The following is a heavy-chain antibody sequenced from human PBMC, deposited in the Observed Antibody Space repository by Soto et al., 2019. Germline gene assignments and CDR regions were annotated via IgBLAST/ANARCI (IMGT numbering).Heavy chain of an antibody. CDR3: ARDSSPYYDFWSGYYPGYYMDV. Sequence: ASVKVSCKASGYTFTSYGISWVRQAPGQGLEWMGWISAYNGNTNYAQKLQGRVTMTTDTSTSTAYMELRSLRSDDTAVYYCARDSSPYYDFWSGYYPGYYMDVWGKGTTVTVSS. V-gene: IGHV1-18*01. D-gene: IGHD3-3*01. CDR1: GYTFTSYG. J-gene: IGHJ6*03. CDR2: ISAYNGNT.